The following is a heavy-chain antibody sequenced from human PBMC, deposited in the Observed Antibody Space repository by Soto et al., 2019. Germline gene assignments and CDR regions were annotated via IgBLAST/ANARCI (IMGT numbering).Heavy chain of an antibody. CDR1: GFTFSTYA. V-gene: IGHV3-30-3*01. Sequence: QVQLVESGGGVVQPGRSLRLSCAASGFTFSTYAMHWVRQPPGKGLEWVAVVSFDGSSKYYADSVRGRFTISRDNSKNTLYLQMNSLRAEDTAVYYCARDPTYYDFWSGTLYYYYGMDVWGQGTTVTVSS. CDR2: VSFDGSSK. CDR3: ARDPTYYDFWSGTLYYYYGMDV. J-gene: IGHJ6*02. D-gene: IGHD3-3*01.